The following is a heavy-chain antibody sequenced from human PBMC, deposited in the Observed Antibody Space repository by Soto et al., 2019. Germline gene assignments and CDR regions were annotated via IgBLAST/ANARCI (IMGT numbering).Heavy chain of an antibody. Sequence: ETLSLSCAVSGGSISSSNWWSWVRQPPGKGLEWIGEIYHSGSTNYNPSLKSRVTISVDKSKNQFSLKLRSVTAADTAVYYCARKGCSASYPNWLYPWGQGTLVTVSS. CDR3: ARKGCSASYPNWLYP. CDR2: IYHSGST. D-gene: IGHD3-10*02. CDR1: GGSISSSNW. J-gene: IGHJ5*02. V-gene: IGHV4-4*02.